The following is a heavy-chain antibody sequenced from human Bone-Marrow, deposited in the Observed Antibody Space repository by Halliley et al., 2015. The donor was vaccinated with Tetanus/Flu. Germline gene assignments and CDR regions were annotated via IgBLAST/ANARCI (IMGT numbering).Heavy chain of an antibody. Sequence: SLRLSCAASGFSVNNKYMSWVRQAPGKGLEWVSVIYADGSTYYADSVRGRFTISRDTSKNTLWLQMNSLRAEDTAVYYCASEMGRGVVSPYFGYWGQGTLVTVSS. J-gene: IGHJ4*02. CDR1: GFSVNNKY. CDR2: IYADGST. D-gene: IGHD3-3*01. CDR3: ASEMGRGVVSPYFGY. V-gene: IGHV3-53*01.